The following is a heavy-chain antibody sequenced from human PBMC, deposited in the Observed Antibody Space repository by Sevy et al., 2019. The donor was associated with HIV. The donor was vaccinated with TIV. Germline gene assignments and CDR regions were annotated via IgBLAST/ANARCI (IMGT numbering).Heavy chain of an antibody. CDR1: GFTLNDYY. V-gene: IGHV3-11*06. CDR2: IPDTGSYT. CDR3: ARSYSTNNWFDP. J-gene: IGHJ5*02. Sequence: GGSLRLSCAVSGFTLNDYYMSWIRQAPGKGLEWVAYIPDTGSYTSYTDSVKGRFTISRDNARKSLILEMNNLRAEDTAMYYCARSYSTNNWFDPWGQGTLVTVSS. D-gene: IGHD4-4*01.